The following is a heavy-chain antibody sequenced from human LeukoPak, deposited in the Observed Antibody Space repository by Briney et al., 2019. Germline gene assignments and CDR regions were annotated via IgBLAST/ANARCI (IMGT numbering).Heavy chain of an antibody. CDR1: GYNFPAYF. Sequence: ASVKVSCKAGGYNFPAYFVHWVRQAPGQGLEWMGWINPNTGGTNYAQKLQGRVTMTRDTSITTAYMELSRLTSDDTAVYYCASLGDFFGSGSYAPFDYWGQGSLVTVSS. D-gene: IGHD3-10*01. CDR3: ASLGDFFGSGSYAPFDY. CDR2: INPNTGGT. J-gene: IGHJ4*02. V-gene: IGHV1-2*02.